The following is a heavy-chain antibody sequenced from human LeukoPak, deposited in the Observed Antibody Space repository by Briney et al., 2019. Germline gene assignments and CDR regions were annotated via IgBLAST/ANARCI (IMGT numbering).Heavy chain of an antibody. J-gene: IGHJ6*04. CDR1: GGSFSGYY. D-gene: IGHD6-6*01. CDR3: ARGSSIAARGSSMDV. Sequence: SETLSLTCAVYGGSFSGYYWSWIRQPPGKGLEWIGEINHRGSTNYNPSLKSRVTISVDTSKNQFSLKLSSVTAADTAVYYCARGSSIAARGSSMDVWGKGTTVTVSS. V-gene: IGHV4-34*01. CDR2: INHRGST.